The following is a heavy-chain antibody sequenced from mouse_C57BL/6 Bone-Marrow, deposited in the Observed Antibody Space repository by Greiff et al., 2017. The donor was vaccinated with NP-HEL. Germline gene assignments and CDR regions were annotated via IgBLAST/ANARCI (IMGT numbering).Heavy chain of an antibody. CDR3: APYDGYWYFDV. J-gene: IGHJ1*03. D-gene: IGHD2-3*01. CDR2: IYPRSGNT. Sequence: QVQLQQSGAELARPGASVKLSCKASGYTFTSYGISWVKQRPGQGLEWIGEIYPRSGNTYYNEKFKGKATLTADKSSSTAYMELRSLTSEDSAVYFCAPYDGYWYFDVWGTGTTVTVSS. V-gene: IGHV1-81*01. CDR1: GYTFTSYG.